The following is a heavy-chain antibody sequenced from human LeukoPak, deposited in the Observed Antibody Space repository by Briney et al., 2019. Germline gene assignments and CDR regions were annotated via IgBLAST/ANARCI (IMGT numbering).Heavy chain of an antibody. Sequence: GGSLRLSCAASGFTFSSYAMHWVRQAPGKGLEWVAVISYDGSNKYYADSVKGRFTISRDNAKNTVFLQMSSLRAEDTALYYCARKSASGNYPLDYWGQGTLVTVSS. CDR2: ISYDGSNK. CDR1: GFTFSSYA. V-gene: IGHV3-30*04. D-gene: IGHD3-10*01. CDR3: ARKSASGNYPLDY. J-gene: IGHJ4*02.